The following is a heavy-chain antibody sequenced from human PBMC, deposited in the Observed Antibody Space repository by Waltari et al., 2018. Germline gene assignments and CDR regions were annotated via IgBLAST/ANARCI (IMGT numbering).Heavy chain of an antibody. CDR1: GDRVPLNSPAA. Sequence: QVQLQQSGPGLVKPSQTLSLTCSVSGDRVPLNSPAAWNWIRQSPSRGLEWLGRTYYRSKWSNEYAVSVRSRITINPDTSKNQFSLHLNSVTPEDTAVYYCARGSSSSFDSWGQGILVTVSS. V-gene: IGHV6-1*01. CDR3: ARGSSSSFDS. CDR2: TYYRSKWSN. J-gene: IGHJ4*02. D-gene: IGHD6-13*01.